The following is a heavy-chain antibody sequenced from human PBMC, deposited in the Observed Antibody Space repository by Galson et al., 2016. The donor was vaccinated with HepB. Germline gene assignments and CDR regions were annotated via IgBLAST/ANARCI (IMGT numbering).Heavy chain of an antibody. CDR1: GGSISSYY. V-gene: IGHV4-59*01. CDR2: ISYTGST. D-gene: IGHD5-12*01. J-gene: IGHJ4*02. CDR3: ARSGLRYSGYDIDY. Sequence: SETLSLTCTVSGGSISSYYWSWIRQPPGKGLDWIGYISYTGSTNYNPSLKSRVTISVDTSKNQFSLNLSSVTAADTAVYYCARSGLRYSGYDIDYWGQGTLVTVSS.